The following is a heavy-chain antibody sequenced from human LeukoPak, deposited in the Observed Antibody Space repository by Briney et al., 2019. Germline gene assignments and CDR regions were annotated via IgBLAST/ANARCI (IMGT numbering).Heavy chain of an antibody. CDR1: GLTFRSYA. J-gene: IGHJ4*02. D-gene: IGHD4-17*01. CDR2: IYGAGSTT. CDR3: ARDADYGDYYFDY. V-gene: IGHV3-23*01. Sequence: GGSLRLSCAASGLTFRSYAMNWVRQAPGKGLEWVSSIYGAGSTTYYADSVKGRFTISRDNSKGTLYLQMNTLRAEDTAVYYCARDADYGDYYFDYWGQGTLVTVSS.